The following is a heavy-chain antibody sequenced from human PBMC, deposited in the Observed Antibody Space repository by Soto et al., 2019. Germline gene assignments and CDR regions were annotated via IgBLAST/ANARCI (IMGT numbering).Heavy chain of an antibody. J-gene: IGHJ6*03. Sequence: PSETLSLTCTVSGGSISSYYWSWIRQPPGKGLEWIGYIYYSGSTNYNPSLKSRVTISVDTSKNQFSLKLSSVTAADTAVYYCARADTIFGVDPSFGSLYYYYMDVWGKGTTVTVSS. CDR1: GGSISSYY. V-gene: IGHV4-59*01. CDR3: ARADTIFGVDPSFGSLYYYYMDV. D-gene: IGHD3-3*01. CDR2: IYYSGST.